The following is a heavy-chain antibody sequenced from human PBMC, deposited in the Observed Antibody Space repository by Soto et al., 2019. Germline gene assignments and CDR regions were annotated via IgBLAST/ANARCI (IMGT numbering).Heavy chain of an antibody. V-gene: IGHV3-53*01. CDR2: IYSGGST. Sequence: GGSLRLSCAASGFTVSSNYMSWVRQAPGKGLEWVSVIYSGGSTYYADSVKGRFTISRDNSKNTLYLQMNSLRAEDTAVYYCARGPRWYYDSSAYRFDPWGQGTLVTVSS. D-gene: IGHD3-22*01. J-gene: IGHJ5*02. CDR3: ARGPRWYYDSSAYRFDP. CDR1: GFTVSSNY.